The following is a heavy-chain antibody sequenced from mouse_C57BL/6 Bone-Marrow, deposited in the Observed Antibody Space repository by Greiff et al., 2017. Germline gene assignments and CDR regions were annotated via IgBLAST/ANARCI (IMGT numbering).Heavy chain of an antibody. V-gene: IGHV1-53*01. D-gene: IGHD2-3*01. CDR2: INPSNGGT. J-gene: IGHJ3*01. CDR3: ARSGWLLAWFAY. CDR1: GYTFTSYW. Sequence: QVQLQQPGTELVKPGASVKLSCKASGYTFTSYWMHWVQQRPGQGLEWIGNINPSNGGTNYNEKFKSKATLTVDKTSSTAYMQLSSLTSEDSAVYYCARSGWLLAWFAYWGQGTLVTVSA.